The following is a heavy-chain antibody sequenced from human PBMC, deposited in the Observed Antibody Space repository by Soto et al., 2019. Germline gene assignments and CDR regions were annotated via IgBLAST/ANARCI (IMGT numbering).Heavy chain of an antibody. CDR1: GGTFSSYA. Sequence: SVKVSCKASGGTFSSYAISWVRQAPGQGLEWMGGIIPIFGTANYAQKFQGRVTITADESTSTAYMELSSLRSEDTAVYYCARGLDFWSGPGRFDPWGQGTLVTVSS. CDR3: ARGLDFWSGPGRFDP. D-gene: IGHD3-3*01. CDR2: IIPIFGTA. V-gene: IGHV1-69*13. J-gene: IGHJ5*02.